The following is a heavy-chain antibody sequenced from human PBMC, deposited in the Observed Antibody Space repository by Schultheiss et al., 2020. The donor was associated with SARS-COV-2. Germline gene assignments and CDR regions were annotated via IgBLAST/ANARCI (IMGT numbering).Heavy chain of an antibody. CDR1: GFTFSSYA. Sequence: GGSLRLSCAASGFTFSSYAMSWVRQAPGKGLEWVAVISYDGSNKYYADSVKGRFTISRDNSKNTLYLQMNSLRAEDTAVYYCARDRGYCSSTSCYEVNYWGQGTLVTVSS. CDR3: ARDRGYCSSTSCYEVNY. CDR2: ISYDGSNK. D-gene: IGHD2-2*01. J-gene: IGHJ4*02. V-gene: IGHV3-30*04.